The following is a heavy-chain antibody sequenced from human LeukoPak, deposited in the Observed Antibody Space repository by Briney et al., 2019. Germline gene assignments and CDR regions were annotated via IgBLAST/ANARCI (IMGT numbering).Heavy chain of an antibody. Sequence: PGGSLRLSCAASGFTFSSYGMHWVRQAPGKGLEWVAVIWYDGSNKYYADSVKGRFTISRDNSKNTLWLQMNSLRAEDTAVYYCARDMTGYSYGQGLDYWGQGTLVTVSS. CDR3: ARDMTGYSYGQGLDY. CDR2: IWYDGSNK. J-gene: IGHJ4*02. V-gene: IGHV3-33*01. CDR1: GFTFSSYG. D-gene: IGHD5-18*01.